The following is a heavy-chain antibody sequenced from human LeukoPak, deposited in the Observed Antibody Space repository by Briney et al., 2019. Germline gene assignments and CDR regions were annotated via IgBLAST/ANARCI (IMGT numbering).Heavy chain of an antibody. Sequence: GGSLRLSCAASGLTFSSYEMNWVRQAPGKGLEWVSYISSSGSSIYYADSVKGRFTISRDNAKKSLYLQMHSLRAEDTAVYYCARDSHKFDSSGYYPDAFDIWDQGTMVTVSS. D-gene: IGHD3-22*01. J-gene: IGHJ3*02. CDR2: ISSSGSSI. CDR3: ARDSHKFDSSGYYPDAFDI. CDR1: GLTFSSYE. V-gene: IGHV3-48*03.